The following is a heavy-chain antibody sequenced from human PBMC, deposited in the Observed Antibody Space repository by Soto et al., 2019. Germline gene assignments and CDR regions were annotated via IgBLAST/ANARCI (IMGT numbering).Heavy chain of an antibody. D-gene: IGHD3-16*01. CDR1: AFTFSDYY. J-gene: IGHJ4*02. CDR3: ARDRGGYSFFDC. V-gene: IGHV3-74*01. Sequence: GGSLRLSCAASAFTFSDYYMHWVRHGPGKGPVWVSAISGDGGRTYYADSVKGRFSISGDNSKNMLFLEMNSLRAEDTAVYYCARDRGGYSFFDCWGQGALVTVSS. CDR2: ISGDGGRT.